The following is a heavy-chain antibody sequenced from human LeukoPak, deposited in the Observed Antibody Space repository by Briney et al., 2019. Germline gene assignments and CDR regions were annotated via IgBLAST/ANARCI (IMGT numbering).Heavy chain of an antibody. CDR3: ARQGSYYLGLDY. CDR1: GGSISSGSYY. V-gene: IGHV4-61*02. CDR2: IYTSGST. Sequence: SETLSLTCTVSGGSISSGSYYWSWLRQPAGKGLEWIGRIYTSGSTNYNPSLKSRVTISIDTSKNQFSLKLSSVTAADTAVYYCARQGSYYLGLDYWGQGTLVTVSS. D-gene: IGHD1-26*01. J-gene: IGHJ4*02.